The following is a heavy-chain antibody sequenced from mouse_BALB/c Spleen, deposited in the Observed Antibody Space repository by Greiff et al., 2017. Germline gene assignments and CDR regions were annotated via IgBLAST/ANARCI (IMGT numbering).Heavy chain of an antibody. CDR3: ASDDYGSPSPYYYAMDY. CDR2: IWAGGST. CDR1: GFSLTSYG. D-gene: IGHD1-1*01. V-gene: IGHV2-9*02. Sequence: VHLVESGPGLVAPSQSLSITCTVSGFSLTSYGVHWVRQPPGKGLEWLGVIWAGGSTNYNSALMSRLSISKDNSKSQVFLKMNSLQTDDTAMYYCASDDYGSPSPYYYAMDYWGQGTSVTVSS. J-gene: IGHJ4*01.